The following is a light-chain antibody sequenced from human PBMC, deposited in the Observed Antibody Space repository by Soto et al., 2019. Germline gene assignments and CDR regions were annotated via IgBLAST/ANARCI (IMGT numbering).Light chain of an antibody. Sequence: QXVLAQPASVSGSPGQSITISCTGTSSDVGGYNYVSWYQQHPGKAPKLMVYDVSNRPSGVSNRFSGSKSGNTASLTISGLQAEDEADYYCSSYTSSSTSFGPGNKVTVL. CDR1: SSDVGGYNY. V-gene: IGLV2-14*01. CDR3: SSYTSSSTS. J-gene: IGLJ1*01. CDR2: DVS.